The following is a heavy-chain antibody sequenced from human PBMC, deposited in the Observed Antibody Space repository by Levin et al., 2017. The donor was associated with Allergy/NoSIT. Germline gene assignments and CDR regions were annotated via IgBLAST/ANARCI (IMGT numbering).Heavy chain of an antibody. CDR3: SRRGDP. CDR2: IYYTGTT. Sequence: SQTLSLPCTVSGGSISSAYYHWDWIRQPPGMGLEWIGSIYYTGTTYYNPSLESRVSISADKSRNQFSLNLSSVTAADTAVYYCSRRGDPWGQGTLVTVSS. J-gene: IGHJ5*02. V-gene: IGHV4-39*01. CDR1: GGSISSAYYH.